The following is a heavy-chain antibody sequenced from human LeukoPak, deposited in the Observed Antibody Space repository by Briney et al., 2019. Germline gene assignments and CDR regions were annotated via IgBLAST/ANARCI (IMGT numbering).Heavy chain of an antibody. D-gene: IGHD2-15*01. V-gene: IGHV3-9*01. CDR3: AKEAKLGDYVDY. Sequence: GGSQRLSCAASGFTFDDYAMHWVRQAPGKGLEWVSGISWNSGSIGYADSVKGRFTISRDNAKNSLYLQMNSLRAEDTALYYCAKEAKLGDYVDYWGQGTLVTVSS. CDR2: ISWNSGSI. CDR1: GFTFDDYA. J-gene: IGHJ4*02.